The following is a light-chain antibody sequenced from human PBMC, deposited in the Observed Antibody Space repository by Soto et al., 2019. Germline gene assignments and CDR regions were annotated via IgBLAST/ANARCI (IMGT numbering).Light chain of an antibody. CDR1: QGIAPY. CDR2: ATP. J-gene: IGKJ4*01. CDR3: QKYNSATLT. V-gene: IGKV1-27*01. Sequence: DVEMTQSPSSLSASVGDRATITCRASQGIAPYLAWFQQKPGKGPKLLIYATPTLQPVAPSRFSARGSGTDFTLTISSLQPEDVANYYCQKYNSATLTVGGGTKVEIK.